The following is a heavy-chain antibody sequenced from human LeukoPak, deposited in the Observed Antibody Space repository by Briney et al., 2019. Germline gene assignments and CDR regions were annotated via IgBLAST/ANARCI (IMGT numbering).Heavy chain of an antibody. Sequence: PSGTLSLTCAVSGGSISSSNWWSRVRQPPGKGLEWIGEIYHSGSTNYNPSLKSRVTISVDKSKNQFSLKLSSVTAADTAVYYCARVRRSYYYYYYMDVWGKGTTVTVSS. J-gene: IGHJ6*03. D-gene: IGHD3-16*01. CDR1: GGSISSSNW. CDR3: ARVRRSYYYYYYMDV. CDR2: IYHSGST. V-gene: IGHV4-4*02.